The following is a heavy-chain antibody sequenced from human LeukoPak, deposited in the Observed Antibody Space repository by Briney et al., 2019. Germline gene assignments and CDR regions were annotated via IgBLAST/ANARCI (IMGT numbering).Heavy chain of an antibody. J-gene: IGHJ4*02. CDR3: AKTRTPVATNLDY. CDR2: INPNSGGT. CDR1: GYTFTAYH. D-gene: IGHD5-12*01. V-gene: IGHV1-2*02. Sequence: ASVKASCKAFGYTFTAYHMHWLRQAPGQGLEWMGWINPNSGGTNYGQTFQGRVTMTRDSSISTAYMELSNLRSDDTAVYYCAKTRTPVATNLDYWGQGTLVTVSS.